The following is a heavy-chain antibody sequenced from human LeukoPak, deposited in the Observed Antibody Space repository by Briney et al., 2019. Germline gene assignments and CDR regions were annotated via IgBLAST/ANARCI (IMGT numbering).Heavy chain of an antibody. CDR1: GFTFTKYW. V-gene: IGHV3-7*01. CDR2: IKQDGSDK. J-gene: IGHJ4*02. Sequence: GGSLRLSRAASGFTFTKYWMTWVRQAPGKGLEWVGNIKQDGSDKNYMDSVKGRFTISRDNSKNTLYLQMNSLRAEDTAVYYCARDVDYWGQGTLVTVSS. CDR3: ARDVDY.